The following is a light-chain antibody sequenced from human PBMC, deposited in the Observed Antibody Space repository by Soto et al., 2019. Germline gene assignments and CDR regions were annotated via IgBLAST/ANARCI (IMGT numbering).Light chain of an antibody. CDR3: QQYNNWPQGT. Sequence: EIVMTQSPATLSVSPGERATLSCRASQSVSSNLAWYQQKPGQAPRLLIYGASTRATGIPARFSGSGSGTESTLTISSLQSEDFAVYYCQQYNNWPQGTFGQGTKVDI. J-gene: IGKJ1*01. CDR1: QSVSSN. V-gene: IGKV3-15*01. CDR2: GAS.